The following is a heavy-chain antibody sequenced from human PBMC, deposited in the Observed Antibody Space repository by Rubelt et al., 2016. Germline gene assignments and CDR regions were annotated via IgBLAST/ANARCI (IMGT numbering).Heavy chain of an antibody. CDR3: ARPRRASLYDYVWGMGY. CDR2: IPGRGGIT. J-gene: IGHJ4*02. V-gene: IGHV3-23*01. D-gene: IGHD3-16*01. Sequence: VRQAPGKGLEWVSVIPGRGGITYYADSVKGRFTISRDNSKNTLYLQMNSLRAEDTAVYYCARPRRASLYDYVWGMGYWGQGTLVTVSS.